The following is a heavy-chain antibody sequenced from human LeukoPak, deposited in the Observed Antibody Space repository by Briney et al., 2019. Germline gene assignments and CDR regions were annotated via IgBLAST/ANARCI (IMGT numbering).Heavy chain of an antibody. Sequence: SETLSLTCTVSGGSISSYYWSWIRQPPGKGLEWIGYIYYSGSTNYNPSLKSRVTISVDASKNQFSLKLSSVTAADTAVYYCARQAYSGSYYYYYMDVWGKGTTVTVSS. D-gene: IGHD1-26*01. V-gene: IGHV4-59*08. J-gene: IGHJ6*03. CDR3: ARQAYSGSYYYYYMDV. CDR2: IYYSGST. CDR1: GGSISSYY.